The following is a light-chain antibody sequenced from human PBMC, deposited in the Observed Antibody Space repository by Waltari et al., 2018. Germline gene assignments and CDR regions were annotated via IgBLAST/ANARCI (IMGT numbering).Light chain of an antibody. CDR3: SSYVGTLV. CDR1: SSDIGAYNY. J-gene: IGLJ2*01. CDR2: DVR. Sequence: QSALTQPRSVSGSPGQSVTISCTGSSSDIGAYNYVSWYQQHPGKAPKLMIYDVRERPSGVPERFSGSKSVNTASLTISGLQAEDEADYHCSSYVGTLVFGGGTKLTVL. V-gene: IGLV2-11*01.